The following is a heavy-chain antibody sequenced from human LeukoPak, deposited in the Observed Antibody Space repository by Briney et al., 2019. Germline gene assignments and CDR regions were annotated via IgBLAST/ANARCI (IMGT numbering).Heavy chain of an antibody. D-gene: IGHD1-26*01. CDR3: ARVGGFGSSRPLQFDY. CDR2: ISDSSSYI. J-gene: IGHJ4*02. Sequence: GGSLRLSCAASGFTFNSSSINWVRQAPGKGLEWVSSISDSSSYIYYSDSVRGRFTISRDNAKNSLYLQMNSLRAEDTAVYYCARVGGFGSSRPLQFDYWGQGTLVTVSS. V-gene: IGHV3-21*01. CDR1: GFTFNSSS.